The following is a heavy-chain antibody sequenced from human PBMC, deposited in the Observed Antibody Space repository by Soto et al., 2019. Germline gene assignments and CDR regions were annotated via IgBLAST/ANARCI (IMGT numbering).Heavy chain of an antibody. V-gene: IGHV3-48*02. D-gene: IGHD4-17*01. CDR3: ARSLIDYGGKGPPLDFDY. J-gene: IGHJ4*02. CDR1: GFTVSSNY. CDR2: ISSSSSTI. Sequence: GGSLRLSCAASGFTVSSNYMSWVRQAPGKELEWVSYISSSSSTIYYADSVKGRFTISRDNAKNSLYLQMNSLRDEDTAVYYCARSLIDYGGKGPPLDFDYWGQGTLVTVSS.